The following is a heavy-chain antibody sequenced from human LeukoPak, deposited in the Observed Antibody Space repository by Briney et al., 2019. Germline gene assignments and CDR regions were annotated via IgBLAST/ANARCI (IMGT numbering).Heavy chain of an antibody. V-gene: IGHV4-59*08. Sequence: PSETLSLTCAVYGGSFSGYYWSWIRQPPGKGLEWIGYIYYSGSTNYNPSLKSRVTISVDTSKNQFSLKLSSVTAADTAVYYCARAQYYYDSSGYYPDAFDIWGQGTMVTVSS. J-gene: IGHJ3*02. D-gene: IGHD3-22*01. CDR3: ARAQYYYDSSGYYPDAFDI. CDR1: GGSFSGYY. CDR2: IYYSGST.